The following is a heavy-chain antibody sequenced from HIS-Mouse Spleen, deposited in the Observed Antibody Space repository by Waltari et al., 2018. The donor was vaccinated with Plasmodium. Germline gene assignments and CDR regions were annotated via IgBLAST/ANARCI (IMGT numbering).Heavy chain of an antibody. V-gene: IGHV1-18*01. Sequence: QVQLVQSGAEVKKPGASVKVFCKASGYPFTNYGISWVRQAPGQGLEWMGWNSPYNGNTHFAQKLQGRVTMTTDTSTSTAYMELRSLRSDDTAVYYCARGSAGDAFDIWGQGTMVTVSS. CDR1: GYPFTNYG. CDR2: NSPYNGNT. J-gene: IGHJ3*02. D-gene: IGHD6-19*01. CDR3: ARGSAGDAFDI.